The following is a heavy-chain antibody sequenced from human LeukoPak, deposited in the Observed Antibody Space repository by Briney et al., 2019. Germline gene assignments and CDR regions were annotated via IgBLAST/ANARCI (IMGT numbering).Heavy chain of an antibody. J-gene: IGHJ6*03. Sequence: SETQSLTCTVSGGSISSYYWSWIRQPAGKGLEWIGRIYTSGSTNYNPSLKSRVTMSVDTSKNQFSLKLSSVTAADTAVYYCARDREVRGANHYYYYYYMDVWGKGTTVTVSS. CDR3: ARDREVRGANHYYYYYYMDV. D-gene: IGHD3-10*01. CDR1: GGSISSYY. V-gene: IGHV4-4*07. CDR2: IYTSGST.